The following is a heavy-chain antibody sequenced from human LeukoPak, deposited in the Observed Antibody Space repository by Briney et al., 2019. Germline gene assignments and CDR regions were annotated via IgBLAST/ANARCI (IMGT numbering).Heavy chain of an antibody. Sequence: PSETLSLTCTVSGGSLSSYYWSWIRQPPGKGLEWIGYIYYSGSTNYNPSLKSRVTISVDTSKNPFSLKLSSVTAADTAVYYCAASPTTVTTPFDYWGQGTLVTVSS. CDR3: AASPTTVTTPFDY. V-gene: IGHV4-59*01. CDR1: GGSLSSYY. J-gene: IGHJ4*02. D-gene: IGHD4-11*01. CDR2: IYYSGST.